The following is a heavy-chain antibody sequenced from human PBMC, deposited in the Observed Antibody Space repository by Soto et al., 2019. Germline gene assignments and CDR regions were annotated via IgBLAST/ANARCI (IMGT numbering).Heavy chain of an antibody. D-gene: IGHD4-17*01. CDR3: AKDYDYGGSLPFDY. CDR2: IIGNGDTT. V-gene: IGHV3-23*01. Sequence: EVQLLEAGGGLVQPGGSLRLSCAASGFSFRNYGMSWVRQAPGKGLEWLSAIIGNGDTTYYADSVRGRFTISRDNSKNTLYLQLNDMGGGGTAIYYCAKDYDYGGSLPFDYCGQGTLVTVSS. CDR1: GFSFRNYG. J-gene: IGHJ4*02.